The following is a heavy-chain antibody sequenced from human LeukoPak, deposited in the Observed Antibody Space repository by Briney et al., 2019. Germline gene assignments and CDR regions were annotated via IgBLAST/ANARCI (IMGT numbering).Heavy chain of an antibody. CDR2: ISSSGRDT. D-gene: IGHD1-1*01. CDR1: GFTFSDYY. CDR3: ARHSGTGTHFYLDY. J-gene: IGHJ4*02. V-gene: IGHV3-11*06. Sequence: GGSLRLSCAASGFTFSDYYMSWIRQAPGKGLEWFSYISSSGRDTNYAASVKGRFTISRDNVQRSLYLQVNSLRAEDTAVYYCARHSGTGTHFYLDYWGQGTLVTVSS.